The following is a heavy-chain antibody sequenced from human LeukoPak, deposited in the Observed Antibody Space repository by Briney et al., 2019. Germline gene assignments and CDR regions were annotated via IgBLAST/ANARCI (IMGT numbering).Heavy chain of an antibody. Sequence: QPGGSLRLSCAASGFTVSNNHMNWVRQAPGKGLECVSVIFSGGDTSYADSVKGRFTISRDSSKNTLFLQMNSLTPEDTAVYYCMRQGLGGAGRWGQGTLVTVSS. J-gene: IGHJ4*02. D-gene: IGHD6-19*01. CDR1: GFTVSNNH. V-gene: IGHV3-66*02. CDR3: MRQGLGGAGR. CDR2: IFSGGDT.